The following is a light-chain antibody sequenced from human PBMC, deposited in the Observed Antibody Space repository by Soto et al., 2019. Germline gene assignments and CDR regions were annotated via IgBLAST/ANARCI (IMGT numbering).Light chain of an antibody. V-gene: IGLV1-40*01. Sequence: QSVLTQPPSVSGAPGQRVTISCTGTSSNIGAGYDVHWYQQLPGTAPKLLIYGNSNRPSGVPDRFSGSKSGTSASLAMTGIQAEDEAGYYCQSYDSSLSGSVFGGGTQLTVL. CDR2: GNS. CDR3: QSYDSSLSGSV. J-gene: IGLJ7*01. CDR1: SSNIGAGYD.